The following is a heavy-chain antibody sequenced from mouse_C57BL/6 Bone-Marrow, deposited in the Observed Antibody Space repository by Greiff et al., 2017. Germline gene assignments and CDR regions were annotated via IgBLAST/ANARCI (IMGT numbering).Heavy chain of an antibody. CDR1: GFTFSDYG. J-gene: IGHJ3*01. CDR2: ISSGSSTI. CDR3: AVPFAY. V-gene: IGHV5-17*01. Sequence: EVMLVESGGGLVKPGGSLKLSCAASGFTFSDYGMHWVRQAPEKGLECVAYISSGSSTIYYADTVKGRFTISRDNAKNTLFLQMTSLRSEDTAMYYCAVPFAYWGQGTLVTVSA.